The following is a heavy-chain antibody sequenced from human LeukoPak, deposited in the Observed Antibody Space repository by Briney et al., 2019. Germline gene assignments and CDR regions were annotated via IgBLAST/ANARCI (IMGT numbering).Heavy chain of an antibody. CDR2: IIPIFGTA. D-gene: IGHD4-17*01. CDR1: GGTFSSYA. Sequence: ASVKVSCKASGGTFSSYAISWVRQAPGQGLEWMGGIIPIFGTANYAQKFQGRVTITADESTSTAYMELSSLRSEDTAVYYCATRHYTVTTRFGYWGQGTLVTVSS. J-gene: IGHJ4*02. V-gene: IGHV1-69*13. CDR3: ATRHYTVTTRFGY.